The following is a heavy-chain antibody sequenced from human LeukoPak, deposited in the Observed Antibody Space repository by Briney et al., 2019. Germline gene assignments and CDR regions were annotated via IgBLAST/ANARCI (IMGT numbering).Heavy chain of an antibody. Sequence: SETLSLTCAVYGGSFSGYYWSWIRQPPGKGLEWIGRIYTSGSTNYNPSLKSRVTMSVDTSKNQFSLKLSSVTAADTAVYYCARGDPDYGDSCFDYWGQGTLVTVSS. CDR1: GGSFSGYY. V-gene: IGHV4-59*10. CDR2: IYTSGST. CDR3: ARGDPDYGDSCFDY. J-gene: IGHJ4*02. D-gene: IGHD4-17*01.